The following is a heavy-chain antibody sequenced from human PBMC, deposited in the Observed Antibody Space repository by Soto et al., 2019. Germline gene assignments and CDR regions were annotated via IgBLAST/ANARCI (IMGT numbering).Heavy chain of an antibody. Sequence: QVQLVESGGGVVQPGRSLRLSCAASGFTFSSYGMHWVRQAPGKGLEWVAVISYDGSKQYYADSVKGRFTISRDNSQNTMYLQMNSLRVEDTAMYYCAKEWDRGSWCREYFQDWGQGTQVTVSP. D-gene: IGHD1-26*01. CDR3: AKEWDRGSWCREYFQD. CDR2: ISYDGSKQ. V-gene: IGHV3-30*18. J-gene: IGHJ1*01. CDR1: GFTFSSYG.